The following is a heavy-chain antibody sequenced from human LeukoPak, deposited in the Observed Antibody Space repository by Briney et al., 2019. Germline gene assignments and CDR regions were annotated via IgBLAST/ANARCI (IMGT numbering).Heavy chain of an antibody. CDR1: AFTFSSYS. V-gene: IGHV3-21*01. D-gene: IGHD3-10*01. CDR3: ARAGTMVRGVIIAPCYGMGV. J-gene: IGHJ6*04. CDR2: ITISISYI. Sequence: GRSPRLSCAASAFTFSSYSMKCVRQPRGKGLEWVSSITISISYIYYADSVKCRFTISRDNAKNALYLQMNCLRAEDTVVYYCARAGTMVRGVIIAPCYGMGVWGKGTTVTV.